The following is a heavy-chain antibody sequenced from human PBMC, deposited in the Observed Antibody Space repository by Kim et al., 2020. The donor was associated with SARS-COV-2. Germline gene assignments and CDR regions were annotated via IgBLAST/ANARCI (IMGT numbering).Heavy chain of an antibody. CDR3: TRVSGGPGH. CDR2: IRSKAYGGTT. D-gene: IGHD2-15*01. J-gene: IGHJ4*02. V-gene: IGHV3-49*04. CDR1: GFTFGDYA. Sequence: GGSLRLSCIASGFTFGDYAMSWVRQAPGKGLEWVGFIRSKAYGGTTEYAASVKGRFTISRDDSKSIAYLQMNSLKIEDTAVYHCTRVSGGPGHWGQETLVTVSS.